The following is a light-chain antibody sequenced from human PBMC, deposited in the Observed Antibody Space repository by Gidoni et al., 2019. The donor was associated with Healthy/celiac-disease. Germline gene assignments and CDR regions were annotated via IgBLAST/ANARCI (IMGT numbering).Light chain of an antibody. CDR3: QSYDSSLSGHV. J-gene: IGLJ1*01. CDR1: SSNIGAGYD. Sequence: QSVLTQPPSVSGAPGQRVTISCTGSSSNIGAGYDVHWYQQLPGPAPKLLIYGNSNRPSGVPDRFSGSKSGTSASLAITGLQAEDEADYYCQSYDSSLSGHVFGTGTQVTVL. CDR2: GNS. V-gene: IGLV1-40*01.